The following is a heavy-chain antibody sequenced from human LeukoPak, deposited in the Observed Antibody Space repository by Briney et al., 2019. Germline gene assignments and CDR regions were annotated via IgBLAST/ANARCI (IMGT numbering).Heavy chain of an antibody. D-gene: IGHD6-19*01. V-gene: IGHV3-30*04. CDR1: GFTFSSYA. Sequence: GRSLRLSCAASGFTFSSYAMHWVRQAPGKGLEWVAVISYDGSNKYYADSVKGRFTISRDNSKNTLYLQMNSLRAGDTAVYYCARVLGIAVAGTFDYWGQGTLVTVSS. J-gene: IGHJ4*02. CDR2: ISYDGSNK. CDR3: ARVLGIAVAGTFDY.